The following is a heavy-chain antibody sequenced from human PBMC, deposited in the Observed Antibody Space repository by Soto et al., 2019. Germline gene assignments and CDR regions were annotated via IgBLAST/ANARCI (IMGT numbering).Heavy chain of an antibody. Sequence: PSETLSLTCAVYGRSFSGYYWSWIRQTPGKGLEWIGEINHSGSTNYNPSLKSRVTISVDTSKNQFSLKLSSVTAADTAVYYCARGRRAIYYYDSSGYYYYDYWGQGTLVTVSS. J-gene: IGHJ4*02. V-gene: IGHV4-34*01. CDR3: ARGRRAIYYYDSSGYYYYDY. D-gene: IGHD3-22*01. CDR2: INHSGST. CDR1: GRSFSGYY.